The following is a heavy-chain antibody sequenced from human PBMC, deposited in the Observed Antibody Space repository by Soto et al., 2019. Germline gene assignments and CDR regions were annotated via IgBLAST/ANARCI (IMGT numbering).Heavy chain of an antibody. V-gene: IGHV3-21*01. CDR2: ISSSSSYI. Sequence: EVQLVESGGGLVKPGGSLRLSCAASGFTFSSYSMNWVRQAPGKGLEWVSSISSSSSYIYYADSVKGRFTISRDNAKNSLYLQMNSLRAEDTAVYYCARGGQITMVRSHYYYYYMDVWGKGTTVTVSS. J-gene: IGHJ6*03. D-gene: IGHD3-10*01. CDR3: ARGGQITMVRSHYYYYYMDV. CDR1: GFTFSSYS.